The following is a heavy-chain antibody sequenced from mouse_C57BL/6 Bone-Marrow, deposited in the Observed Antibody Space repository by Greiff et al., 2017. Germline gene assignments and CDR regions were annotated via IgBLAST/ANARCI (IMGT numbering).Heavy chain of an antibody. J-gene: IGHJ3*01. D-gene: IGHD2-2*01. CDR1: GYTFTSYW. CDR3: ARSFYGDDDWFAY. V-gene: IGHV1-55*01. Sequence: VKLQQPGAELVKPGASVKMSCKASGYTFTSYWITWVKQRPGQGLEWIGDIYPGSGSTNYNEKFKSKATLTVDTSSSTAYMQRSSLTSEDSAVYCCARSFYGDDDWFAYWGQGTLVTVSA. CDR2: IYPGSGST.